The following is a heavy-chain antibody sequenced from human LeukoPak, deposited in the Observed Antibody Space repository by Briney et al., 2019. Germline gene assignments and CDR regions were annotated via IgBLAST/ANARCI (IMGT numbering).Heavy chain of an antibody. V-gene: IGHV3-30-3*01. Sequence: GGSLRLSCAASGLTFSNSAMHWVRQAPGKGLEWVAVISLDGTNKYYADSVKGRFTISRDNSKNTVYVQMSSLRGDDSGVYYCAAGSSVDCSRTSCPPTDYWGQGTLVTVSS. CDR3: AAGSSVDCSRTSCPPTDY. CDR1: GLTFSNSA. J-gene: IGHJ4*02. CDR2: ISLDGTNK. D-gene: IGHD2-2*01.